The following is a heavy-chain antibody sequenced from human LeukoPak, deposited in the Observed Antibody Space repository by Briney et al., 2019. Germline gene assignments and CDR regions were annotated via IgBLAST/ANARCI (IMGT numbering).Heavy chain of an antibody. V-gene: IGHV1-69*13. CDR2: IIPIFGTA. D-gene: IGHD3-22*01. CDR1: GYTFTSYD. Sequence: ASVKVSCKASGYTFTSYDINWVRQATGQGLEWMGGIIPIFGTANYAQKFQGRVTITADESTSTAYMELSSLRSEDTAVYYCASRNYYDSSGYYHYYYYGMDVWGQGTTVTVSS. J-gene: IGHJ6*02. CDR3: ASRNYYDSSGYYHYYYYGMDV.